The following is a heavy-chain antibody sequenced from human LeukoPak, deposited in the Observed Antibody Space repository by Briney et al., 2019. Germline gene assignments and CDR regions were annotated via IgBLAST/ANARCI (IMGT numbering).Heavy chain of an antibody. Sequence: SETLSLTCAVYGGSFSGYYWSWIRQPPGKGLEWIGEINHSGSTNYNPSHKSRVTISVDTSKNQFSLKLSSVTAADTAVYYCARGRGDSDYWGQGTLVTVSS. V-gene: IGHV4-34*01. CDR3: ARGRGDSDY. CDR1: GGSFSGYY. J-gene: IGHJ4*02. D-gene: IGHD2-21*01. CDR2: INHSGST.